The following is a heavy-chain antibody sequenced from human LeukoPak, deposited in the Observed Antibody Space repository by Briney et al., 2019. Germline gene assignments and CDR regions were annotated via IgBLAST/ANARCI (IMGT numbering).Heavy chain of an antibody. Sequence: PSETLSLTCAVYGGSFSGYYWSWIRQPAGKGLEWIGRIYTSGSTNYNPSLKSRVTMSVDTSKNQFSLKLSSVTAADTAVYYCARESYDFWSGSFGTWGQGTLVTVSS. CDR2: IYTSGST. V-gene: IGHV4-59*10. J-gene: IGHJ4*02. CDR3: ARESYDFWSGSFGT. CDR1: GGSFSGYY. D-gene: IGHD3-3*01.